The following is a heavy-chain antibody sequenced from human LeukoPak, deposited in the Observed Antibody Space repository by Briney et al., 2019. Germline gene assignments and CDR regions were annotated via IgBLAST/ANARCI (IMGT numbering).Heavy chain of an antibody. D-gene: IGHD6-19*01. CDR1: GDSVSSNSAA. CDR2: TYYSSKWYN. Sequence: SQTLSLTCAISGDSVSSNSAAWNWIRQSPSRGLEWLGRTYYSSKWYNDYAVSVKSRITINPDTSKNQFSLQLNSVTPEDTAVYYCAGGYSSGWYASDAFDIWGQGTMVTVSS. V-gene: IGHV6-1*01. CDR3: AGGYSSGWYASDAFDI. J-gene: IGHJ3*02.